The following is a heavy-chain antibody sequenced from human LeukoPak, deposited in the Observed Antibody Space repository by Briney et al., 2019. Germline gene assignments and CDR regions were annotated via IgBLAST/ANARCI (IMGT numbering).Heavy chain of an antibody. J-gene: IGHJ4*02. Sequence: ASVTVSFTVSGYTLTELSMHWVRQAPGKGLEWMGGFDPEDGETIYAQKFQGRVTMTEDTSTDTAYMELSSLRSEDTAVYYCATTSRFLEWLYNDYWGQGTLVTVSS. D-gene: IGHD3-3*01. CDR2: FDPEDGET. V-gene: IGHV1-24*01. CDR1: GYTLTELS. CDR3: ATTSRFLEWLYNDY.